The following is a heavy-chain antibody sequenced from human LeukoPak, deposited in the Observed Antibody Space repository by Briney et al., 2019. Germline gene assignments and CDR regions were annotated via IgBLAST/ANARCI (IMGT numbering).Heavy chain of an antibody. CDR2: ISSSGSTI. D-gene: IGHD4-17*01. CDR1: GFTFSSYE. V-gene: IGHV3-48*03. Sequence: GGSLRLSCAASGFTFSSYEMNWVRQAPGKGLEWVSYISSSGSTISYADSVKGRFTISRDNAKNSLYLQMNSLRAEDTAVYYCATVNYGDYGDAFDIWGQGTMVTVSS. CDR3: ATVNYGDYGDAFDI. J-gene: IGHJ3*02.